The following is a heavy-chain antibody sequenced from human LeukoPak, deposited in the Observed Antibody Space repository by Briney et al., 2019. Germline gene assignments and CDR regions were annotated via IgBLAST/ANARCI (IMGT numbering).Heavy chain of an antibody. CDR3: ARSTRSYSGYDFPAY. V-gene: IGHV1-69*05. J-gene: IGHJ4*02. CDR2: IIPIFGNA. Sequence: SVKVSCKASGGTFSSYAISWVRQAPGQGLEWMGGIIPIFGNADYAQKFQGRVTITTDESTSTAYMELSSLRSEDTAVYYCARSTRSYSGYDFPAYWGQGTLVTVSS. CDR1: GGTFSSYA. D-gene: IGHD5-12*01.